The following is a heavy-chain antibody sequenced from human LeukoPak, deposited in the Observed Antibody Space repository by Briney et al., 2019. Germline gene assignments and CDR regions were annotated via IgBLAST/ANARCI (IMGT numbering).Heavy chain of an antibody. V-gene: IGHV1-69*05. CDR2: IIPIFGTA. J-gene: IGHJ6*03. CDR3: ARGPFWSGYYTPGYYYYYMDV. D-gene: IGHD3-3*01. Sequence: SVKVSCKASGGTFSSYAISWVRQAPGQGLEWMGGIIPIFGTANYAQKFQGRVTITTDESTSKAYMELSSLRSEDTAVYYCARGPFWSGYYTPGYYYYYMDVWGKGTTVTVSS. CDR1: GGTFSSYA.